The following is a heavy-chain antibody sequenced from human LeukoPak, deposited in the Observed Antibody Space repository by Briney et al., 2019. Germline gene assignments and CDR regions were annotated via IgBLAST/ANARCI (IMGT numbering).Heavy chain of an antibody. V-gene: IGHV3-9*01. Sequence: GRSLRLSCAASGFTFDDYAMHWVRQAPGKGLEWVSGINWSGDRIGYADSVKGRFTISRDNAKKSLYLQMNSLRTEDTALYYCAKEGTVHDAFDIWGQGTMVTVSS. CDR2: INWSGDRI. CDR1: GFTFDDYA. J-gene: IGHJ3*02. CDR3: AKEGTVHDAFDI. D-gene: IGHD3/OR15-3a*01.